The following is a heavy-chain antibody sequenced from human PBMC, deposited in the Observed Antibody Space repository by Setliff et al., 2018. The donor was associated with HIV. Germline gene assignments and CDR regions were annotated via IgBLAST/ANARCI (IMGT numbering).Heavy chain of an antibody. J-gene: IGHJ3*02. CDR1: GFTFSNYW. Sequence: PGGSLRLSCAASGFTFSNYWLHWVRQAPEKGLVWVSRINPDGSNPTYADSVKGRFTISRDNAKNMLYLQMSSLTADDTAVYYCATTASNGYPWALDIWGQGTMVTVSS. V-gene: IGHV3-74*01. CDR2: INPDGSNP. CDR3: ATTASNGYPWALDI. D-gene: IGHD3-22*01.